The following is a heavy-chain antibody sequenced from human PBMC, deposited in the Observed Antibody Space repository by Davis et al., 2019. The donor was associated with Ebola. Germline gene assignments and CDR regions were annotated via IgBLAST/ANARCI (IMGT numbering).Heavy chain of an antibody. D-gene: IGHD6-13*01. CDR3: ARGSARYSSSGDFDY. Sequence: SVKVSCKASGGTFSSYATSWVRQAPGQGLEWMGGIIPIFGTANYAQKFQGRVTITADESTSTAYMELSSLRSEDTAVYYCARGSARYSSSGDFDYWGQGTLVTVSS. CDR2: IIPIFGTA. V-gene: IGHV1-69*13. J-gene: IGHJ4*02. CDR1: GGTFSSYA.